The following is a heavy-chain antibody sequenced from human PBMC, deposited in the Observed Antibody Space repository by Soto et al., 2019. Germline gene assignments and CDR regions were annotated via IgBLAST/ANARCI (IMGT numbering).Heavy chain of an antibody. V-gene: IGHV4-59*01. CDR1: GGSISSYY. D-gene: IGHD6-19*01. Sequence: SETLSLTCTVSGGSISSYYWSWIRQPPGKGLEWIGYIYYSGSTNYNPSLKSRVTISVDTSKNQFSLKLSSVTAADTAVYYCARASSGWYDYWGQGTLVTVSS. CDR3: ARASSGWYDY. CDR2: IYYSGST. J-gene: IGHJ4*02.